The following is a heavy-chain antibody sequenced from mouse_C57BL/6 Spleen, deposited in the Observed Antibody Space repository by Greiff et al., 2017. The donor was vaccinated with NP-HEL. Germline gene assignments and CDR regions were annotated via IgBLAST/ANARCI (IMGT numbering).Heavy chain of an antibody. J-gene: IGHJ3*01. V-gene: IGHV1-69*01. D-gene: IGHD2-1*01. CDR1: GYTFTSYW. CDR2: IDPSDSYT. Sequence: QVQLQQPGAELVMPGASVKLSCKASGYTFTSYWMHWVKQRPGQGLEWIGEIDPSDSYTNYNQKFKGKSTLTVDKSSSTAYMQLSSLTSEYSAVYYCARVEDLDGNCFAYWGQGTLVTVSA. CDR3: ARVEDLDGNCFAY.